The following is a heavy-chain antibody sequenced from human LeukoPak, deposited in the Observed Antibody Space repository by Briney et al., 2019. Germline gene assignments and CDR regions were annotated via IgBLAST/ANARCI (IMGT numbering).Heavy chain of an antibody. CDR1: GDTFNNSA. CDR2: IMPLFGTA. V-gene: IGHV1-69*05. CDR3: ARDVHGDYGSGWFDP. J-gene: IGHJ5*02. D-gene: IGHD4-17*01. Sequence: ASVKVSCKTSGDTFNNSAISRVRQAPGQGLEWLGGIMPLFGTAGYAQKFQGRVTITKDESTRTVYLELTSLTSDDTAVYYCARDVHGDYGSGWFDPWGQGTLVSVSS.